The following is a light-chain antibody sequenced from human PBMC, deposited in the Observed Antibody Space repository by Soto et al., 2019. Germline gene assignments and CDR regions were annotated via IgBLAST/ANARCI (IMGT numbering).Light chain of an antibody. Sequence: ENVFTQSPGPLSFSPVERATLSCRASQSVSSSYLAWYQQKPGQAPRLLTYGASSRATGIPDRFSGSGSGTDFTLTISRLEPEDFAVYYCQQYGSSPRTFGQGTKVDIK. J-gene: IGKJ1*01. CDR2: GAS. V-gene: IGKV3-20*01. CDR3: QQYGSSPRT. CDR1: QSVSSSY.